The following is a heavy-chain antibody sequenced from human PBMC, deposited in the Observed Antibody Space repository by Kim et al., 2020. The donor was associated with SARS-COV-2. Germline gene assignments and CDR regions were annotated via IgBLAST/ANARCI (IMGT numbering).Heavy chain of an antibody. Sequence: RYSTSLKSRLTVTKDTSKNQVVLTMTNLDPVDTATYYCAHRDSGSYHFDYWGQGTLVTVSS. V-gene: IGHV2-5*01. CDR3: AHRDSGSYHFDY. D-gene: IGHD3-10*01. J-gene: IGHJ4*02.